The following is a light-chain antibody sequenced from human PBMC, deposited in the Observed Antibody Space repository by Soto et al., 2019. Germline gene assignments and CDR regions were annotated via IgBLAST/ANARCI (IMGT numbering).Light chain of an antibody. CDR3: QQRSNWPLT. V-gene: IGKV3D-20*02. Sequence: EIVLTQSPGTLSLSPGERATLSCRASQSVSSSYLAWYQQKPGQAPRLLIYDASSKATGTPDRFSGSGSGTDFTLTISRLEPEDFAVYYCQQRSNWPLTFGGGTKVDIK. J-gene: IGKJ4*01. CDR1: QSVSSSY. CDR2: DAS.